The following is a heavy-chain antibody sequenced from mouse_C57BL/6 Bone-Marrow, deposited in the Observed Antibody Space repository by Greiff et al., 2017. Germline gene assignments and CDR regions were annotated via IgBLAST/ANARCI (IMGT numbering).Heavy chain of an antibody. CDR1: GYTFTDYY. V-gene: IGHV1-19*01. CDR2: INPYNGGT. J-gene: IGHJ1*03. CDR3: AIESPLWLRFYWYFDV. D-gene: IGHD2-2*01. Sequence: EVQLQQSGPVLVKPGASVKMSCKASGYTFTDYYMNWVKPSHGTSLEWIGVINPYNGGTSYNRTFKGKATLTVDKSSSKAYMEPNILTSAESAVYYCAIESPLWLRFYWYFDVWGTGTTVTVSS.